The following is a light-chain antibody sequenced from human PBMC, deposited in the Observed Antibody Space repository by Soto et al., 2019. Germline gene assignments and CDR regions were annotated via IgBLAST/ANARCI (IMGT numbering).Light chain of an antibody. CDR1: QSVGNNY. CDR3: QKYNNWPPIT. CDR2: SAS. V-gene: IGKV3-20*01. J-gene: IGKJ4*01. Sequence: EIVLPQSPGTLSLSPGARSPLSGRARQSVGNNYLAWYQQKPGQAPRLLIYSASRGATGFPARFSGSGSGTDFTLTISSLEPEDSAVYYCQKYNNWPPITFGGGTKVDIK.